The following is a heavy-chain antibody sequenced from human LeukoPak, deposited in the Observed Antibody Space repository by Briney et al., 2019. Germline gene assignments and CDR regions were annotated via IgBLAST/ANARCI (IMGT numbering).Heavy chain of an antibody. Sequence: GESLKISCKGSGYSFPNYWIGWVRQMPGKGLEWMGIIYPGDFDSRYSPSFQGQVTFSADKSISNAYLQWSSLKASDTAMYYCAKGSISYYDAYFDHWGQGTLVTVSS. V-gene: IGHV5-51*01. CDR1: GYSFPNYW. D-gene: IGHD3-22*01. J-gene: IGHJ4*02. CDR2: IYPGDFDS. CDR3: AKGSISYYDAYFDH.